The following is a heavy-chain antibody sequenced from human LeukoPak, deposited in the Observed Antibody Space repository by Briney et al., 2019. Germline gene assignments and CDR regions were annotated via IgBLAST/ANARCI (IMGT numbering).Heavy chain of an antibody. CDR3: AVALQQLVPFSSGPFDY. CDR1: GGSVTTYH. CDR2: IYYSGSI. V-gene: IGHV4-59*02. Sequence: SETLSLTCTVFGGSVTTYHWSWIRQPPGKGLEWIGYIYYSGSINYNPSLNSRATISLDTSKNEFSLKLRSVTAADTAVYYCAVALQQLVPFSSGPFDYWGQGTLVTVSS. D-gene: IGHD6-13*01. J-gene: IGHJ4*02.